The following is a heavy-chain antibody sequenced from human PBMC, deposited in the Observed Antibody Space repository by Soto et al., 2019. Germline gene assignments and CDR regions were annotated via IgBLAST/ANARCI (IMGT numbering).Heavy chain of an antibody. J-gene: IGHJ6*02. CDR2: ISGSGGST. CDR1: GFAFSSYA. D-gene: IGHD5-18*01. V-gene: IGHV3-23*01. Sequence: GGSLRLSCAASGFAFSSYAMSWVRQAPGKGLEWVSAISGSGGSTYYADSVKGRFTIARDNSKNTLYLQMNSLRAEDTAVYYCAKDLLTDTAMEASYYYGMDVWAKGPRSPSP. CDR3: AKDLLTDTAMEASYYYGMDV.